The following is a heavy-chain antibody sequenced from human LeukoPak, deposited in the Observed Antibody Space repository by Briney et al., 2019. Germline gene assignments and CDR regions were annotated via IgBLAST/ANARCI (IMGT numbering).Heavy chain of an antibody. CDR2: ISKDGSDK. D-gene: IGHD1-7*01. CDR3: ARDYWWNYDY. Sequence: PGGSLRLSCAASGFTFSDYAMHWVRQAPGKGLEWVAVISKDGSDKYYPGSVRGRFTISRDNSKNTIYLQMDCLRAEDTAIYYCARDYWWNYDYWGQGTLVTVSS. V-gene: IGHV3-30-3*01. J-gene: IGHJ4*02. CDR1: GFTFSDYA.